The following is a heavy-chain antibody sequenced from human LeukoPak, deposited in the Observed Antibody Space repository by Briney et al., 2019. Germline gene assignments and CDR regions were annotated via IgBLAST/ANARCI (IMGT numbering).Heavy chain of an antibody. Sequence: ASVKVSCKASGGTFSSYAISWVRQAPGQGLEWMGRIIPILGIANYAQKFQGRVTITADKSTSTAYMELSSLRSEDTAVYYCARDAPELSTVTTERYFDYWGQGTLVTVSS. CDR2: IIPILGIA. V-gene: IGHV1-69*04. CDR1: GGTFSSYA. D-gene: IGHD4-17*01. CDR3: ARDAPELSTVTTERYFDY. J-gene: IGHJ4*02.